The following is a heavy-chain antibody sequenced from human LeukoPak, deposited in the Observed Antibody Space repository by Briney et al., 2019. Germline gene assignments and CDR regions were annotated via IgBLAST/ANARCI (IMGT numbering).Heavy chain of an antibody. J-gene: IGHJ4*02. D-gene: IGHD3-9*01. Sequence: GGSLRLSCAAFGFTVSSNYMSWVRQAPGKGLEWVSVIYSGGSTYYADSVKGRFTISRDNSKNTLYLQMNSLRAEDTAVYYCARSLVTYYDILTGYQDWGQGTLVTVSS. CDR2: IYSGGST. CDR3: ARSLVTYYDILTGYQD. V-gene: IGHV3-66*01. CDR1: GFTVSSNY.